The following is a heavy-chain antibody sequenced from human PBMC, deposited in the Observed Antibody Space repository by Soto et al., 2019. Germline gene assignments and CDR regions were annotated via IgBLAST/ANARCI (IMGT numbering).Heavy chain of an antibody. CDR3: ARVVVAATGGYFDY. Sequence: QVQPVQSGAEVKKPGSSVKVSCKASGGTFSSYTISWVRQAPGQGLEWMGRIIPILGIANYAQKFQGRVTITADKSTSTAYMELSSLRSEDTAVYYCARVVVAATGGYFDYWGQGTLVTVSS. V-gene: IGHV1-69*02. D-gene: IGHD2-15*01. CDR1: GGTFSSYT. J-gene: IGHJ4*02. CDR2: IIPILGIA.